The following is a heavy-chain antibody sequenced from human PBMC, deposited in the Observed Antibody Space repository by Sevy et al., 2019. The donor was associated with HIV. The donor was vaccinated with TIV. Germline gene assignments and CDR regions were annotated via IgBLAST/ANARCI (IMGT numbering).Heavy chain of an antibody. CDR1: GGSFSGYY. CDR3: ARWGWGLSYYYYYYCMDV. J-gene: IGHJ6*03. CDR2: INHSGST. Sequence: SETLSLTCAVYGGSFSGYYWSWIRQPPGKGLEWIGEINHSGSTNYNPSLKSRVTISVDTSKNQFSLKLSSVTAADTAVYYCARWGWGLSYYYYYYCMDVWGKGTTVTVSS. D-gene: IGHD2-21*02. V-gene: IGHV4-34*01.